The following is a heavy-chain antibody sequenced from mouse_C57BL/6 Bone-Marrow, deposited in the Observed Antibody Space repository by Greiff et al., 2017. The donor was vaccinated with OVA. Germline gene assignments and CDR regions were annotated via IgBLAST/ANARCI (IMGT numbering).Heavy chain of an antibody. J-gene: IGHJ3*01. CDR1: GEKISSYA. Sequence: EVMLVESGGGLVKPGRKMKLSCAAYGEKISSYAMSWVRQTPEKRLEWVATISDGGSYTYYPNNVKGRFTISRDNAKNNLYLQMSHLKSEDTAMYYWARGEGIAYWGQGTLVTVSA. CDR3: ARGEGIAY. V-gene: IGHV5-4*03. CDR2: ISDGGSYT.